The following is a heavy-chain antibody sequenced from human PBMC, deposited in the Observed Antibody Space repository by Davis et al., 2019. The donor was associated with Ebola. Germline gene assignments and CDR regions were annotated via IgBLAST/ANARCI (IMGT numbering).Heavy chain of an antibody. CDR3: ARSMAARRGDAFDI. V-gene: IGHV5-51*01. CDR1: GYSFTTYW. CDR2: IYPGDSDT. D-gene: IGHD6-6*01. J-gene: IGHJ3*02. Sequence: KVSCKGSGYSFTTYWIGWVRQMPGKGLEWMGIIYPGDSDTRYSPSFQGKVTISTDKSISAAYQQWSSLKASDTAIYYCARSMAARRGDAFDIWGQGTMVTVSA.